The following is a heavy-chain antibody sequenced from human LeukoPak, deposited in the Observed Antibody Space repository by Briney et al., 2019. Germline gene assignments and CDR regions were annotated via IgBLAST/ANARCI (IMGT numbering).Heavy chain of an antibody. V-gene: IGHV3-30*18. CDR3: AKAYSRYSSGWYFGDY. CDR2: ISYDGSNK. Sequence: GGSLRLSCAASGFTFSSYGMHWVRQAPGKGLEWVAVISYDGSNKYYADSVKGRFTISRDNSRNTLYLQMNSLRAEDTAVYCCAKAYSRYSSGWYFGDYWGQGTLVTVSS. J-gene: IGHJ4*02. CDR1: GFTFSSYG. D-gene: IGHD6-19*01.